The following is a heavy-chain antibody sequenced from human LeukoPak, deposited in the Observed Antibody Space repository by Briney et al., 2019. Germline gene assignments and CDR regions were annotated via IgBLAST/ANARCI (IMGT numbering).Heavy chain of an antibody. D-gene: IGHD6-25*01. Sequence: TSGGSLRLSCAASGFTFTNAWMTWVRQAPGKGLDWVGRIKSKTDGGTPGYAAPVKDRFTISRDDSKNTLYLQMNSLKTEDTAVYYCTTRAAATAEYFQHWGQGTLVTVSS. CDR3: TTRAAATAEYFQH. J-gene: IGHJ1*01. CDR2: IKSKTDGGTP. V-gene: IGHV3-15*01. CDR1: GFTFTNAW.